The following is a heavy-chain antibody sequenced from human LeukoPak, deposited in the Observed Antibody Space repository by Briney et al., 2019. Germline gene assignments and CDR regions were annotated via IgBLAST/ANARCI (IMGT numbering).Heavy chain of an antibody. Sequence: GESLKISCTGSGYSFTTYWIGWVRQMPGKGLEWMGIIYPDDSDTKYSRSFQGQVTISADKSISTAYLQWSSLKASDTAMYYCARQGGRWAFFDYWGQGTLVTVSS. CDR2: IYPDDSDT. V-gene: IGHV5-51*01. D-gene: IGHD6-19*01. J-gene: IGHJ4*02. CDR1: GYSFTTYW. CDR3: ARQGGRWAFFDY.